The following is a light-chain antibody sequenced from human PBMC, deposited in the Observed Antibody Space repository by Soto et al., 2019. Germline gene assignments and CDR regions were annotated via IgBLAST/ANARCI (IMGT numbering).Light chain of an antibody. CDR3: QQYGSLIT. CDR1: QSVSSSY. CDR2: GAS. Sequence: EIVLTQSPGTLSLSPGERATLSCRASQSVSSSYLAWYQRKPGQAPRFLIHGASTRAAGISDRFSGSGSGTDFTLTISRLEPEDFAVYYCQQYGSLITFGGGTKVDIK. J-gene: IGKJ4*01. V-gene: IGKV3-20*01.